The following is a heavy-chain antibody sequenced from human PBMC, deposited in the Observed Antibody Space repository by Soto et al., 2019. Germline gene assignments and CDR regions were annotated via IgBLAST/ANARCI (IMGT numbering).Heavy chain of an antibody. CDR3: ARVGGAVSFDY. D-gene: IGHD3-16*01. J-gene: IGHJ4*02. CDR2: IIPIIGIA. CDR1: GGTFSSYT. Sequence: QVQLVQSGAEVKKPGSSVKVSCKASGGTFSSYTISWVRQAPGQGLEWMGRIIPIIGIANYAQKFQGRVTITADKSTSTAYMELSSLRSEDTAVYYCARVGGAVSFDYWGQGTLVTVSS. V-gene: IGHV1-69*02.